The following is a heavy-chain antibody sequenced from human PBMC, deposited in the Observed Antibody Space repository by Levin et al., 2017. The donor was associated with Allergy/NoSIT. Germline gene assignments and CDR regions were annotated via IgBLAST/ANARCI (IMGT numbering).Heavy chain of an antibody. CDR2: IYYSGST. V-gene: IGHV4-59*01. CDR3: ARDAPSSPLWFGELLSTNDAFDI. D-gene: IGHD3-10*01. CDR1: GGSISSYY. J-gene: IGHJ3*02. Sequence: SQTLSLTCTVSGGSISSYYWSWIRQPPGKGLEWIGYIYYSGSTNYNPSLKSRVTISVDTSKNQFSLKLSSVTAADTAVYYCARDAPSSPLWFGELLSTNDAFDIWGQGTMVTVSS.